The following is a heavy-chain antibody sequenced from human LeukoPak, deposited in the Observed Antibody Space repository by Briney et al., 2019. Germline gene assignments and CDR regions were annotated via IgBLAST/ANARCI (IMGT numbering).Heavy chain of an antibody. Sequence: GASVKVSCKASGGTFSSYAISWVRQAPGQGLEWMGGIIPIFGTANYAQKFQGRVTITTDESTSTAYMELSSLRSEDTAVYYCARMGREGYGDYTSVSYMDVWGKGTTVTVSS. CDR2: IIPIFGTA. CDR1: GGTFSSYA. J-gene: IGHJ6*03. D-gene: IGHD4-17*01. V-gene: IGHV1-69*05. CDR3: ARMGREGYGDYTSVSYMDV.